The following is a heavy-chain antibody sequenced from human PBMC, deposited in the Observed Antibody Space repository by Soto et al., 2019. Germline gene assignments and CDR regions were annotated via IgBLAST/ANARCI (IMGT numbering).Heavy chain of an antibody. V-gene: IGHV2-5*02. CDR3: VHSRCGGDCLQSYSSHYYYGMDV. J-gene: IGHJ6*02. CDR2: IYWDNDK. D-gene: IGHD2-21*02. CDR1: GFSLSTGGLG. Sequence: QITLKESGPTLVKPTQTLTLTCTFSGFSLSTGGLGVGWIRQPPGKALEWLALIYWDNDKRYSPSLMSRLTITNTTSKHHEVLTSTNMDPVDAGTYYCVHSRCGGDCLQSYSSHYYYGMDVWGQGTTVTVSS.